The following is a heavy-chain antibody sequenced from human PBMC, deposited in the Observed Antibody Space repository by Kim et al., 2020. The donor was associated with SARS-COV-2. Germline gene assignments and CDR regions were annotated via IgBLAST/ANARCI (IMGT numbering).Heavy chain of an antibody. J-gene: IGHJ4*02. V-gene: IGHV4-59*01. CDR3: ARDRIAAAGTDYYFDY. D-gene: IGHD6-13*01. CDR1: GGSISSYY. Sequence: SETLSLTCTVSGGSISSYYWSWIRQPPGKGLEWIGYIYYSGSTNYNPSLKSRVTISVDTSKNQFSLKLSSVTAADTAVYYCARDRIAAAGTDYYFDYWGQGTLVTVSS. CDR2: IYYSGST.